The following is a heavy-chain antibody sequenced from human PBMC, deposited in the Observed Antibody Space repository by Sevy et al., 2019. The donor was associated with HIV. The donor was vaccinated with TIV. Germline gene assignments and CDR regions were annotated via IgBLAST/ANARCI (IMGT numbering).Heavy chain of an antibody. V-gene: IGHV3-23*01. CDR3: ARGWMTPDY. CDR1: GFTFSNYA. J-gene: IGHJ4*02. CDR2: INSGGST. Sequence: GGSLRLSCAASGFTFSNYAMSWVRQAPGMGLDWVSSINSGGSTYYADSVKGRFTISRDNSKNTLYLQMNSLIAEDTAVYYCARGWMTPDYWGQGTLVTVSS. D-gene: IGHD2-2*03.